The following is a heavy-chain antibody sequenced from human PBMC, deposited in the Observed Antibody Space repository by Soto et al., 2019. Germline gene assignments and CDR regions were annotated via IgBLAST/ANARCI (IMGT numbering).Heavy chain of an antibody. CDR1: GFSFRSSNEV. CDR2: ILWKDDK. D-gene: IGHD3-3*01. CDR3: AHGILNWSGYFAYFDF. J-gene: IGHJ4*02. V-gene: IGHV2-5*01. Sequence: ITLKESGPTVLKPTQTLTLTCTFSGFSFRSSNEVVGWIRQPPGKTLEWLALILWKDDKRYSPSLKSRLTITKATANSLVGLTLTHMGPVDTATYYCAHGILNWSGYFAYFDFWGQGSLVTVS.